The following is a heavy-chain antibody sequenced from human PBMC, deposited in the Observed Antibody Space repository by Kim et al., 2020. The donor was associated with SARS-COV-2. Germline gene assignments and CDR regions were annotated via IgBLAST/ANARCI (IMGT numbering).Heavy chain of an antibody. Sequence: SETLSLTCAVYGGSFSGYYWSWIRQPPGKGLEWIGEINHSGSTNYNPSLKSRVTISVDTSKNQFSLKLSSVTAADTAVYYCARGRRRYYDSSGYPATNWGQGTLVTVSS. V-gene: IGHV4-34*01. J-gene: IGHJ4*02. D-gene: IGHD3-22*01. CDR2: INHSGST. CDR1: GGSFSGYY. CDR3: ARGRRRYYDSSGYPATN.